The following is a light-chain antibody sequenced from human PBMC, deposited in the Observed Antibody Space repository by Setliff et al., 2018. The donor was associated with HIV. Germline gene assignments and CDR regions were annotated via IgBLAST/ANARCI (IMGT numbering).Light chain of an antibody. Sequence: QSVLAQPASASGSPGQSITISCTGTSSDVGGYSYVSWYQQHPGKAPKLIIYEVRNRPSGVSNRFSGSKSGNTASLTISGLRAEDEADYYCSSYAITNTLPFGTGTKVTVL. CDR1: SSDVGGYSY. CDR3: SSYAITNTLP. V-gene: IGLV2-14*01. J-gene: IGLJ1*01. CDR2: EVR.